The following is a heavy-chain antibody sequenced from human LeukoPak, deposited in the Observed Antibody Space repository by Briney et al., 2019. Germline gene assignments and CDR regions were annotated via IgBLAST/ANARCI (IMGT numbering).Heavy chain of an antibody. J-gene: IGHJ4*02. Sequence: PGGSLRLSCAASGFTFSSYGMSWVRQAPGKGLEWVSAINWNAGSTRYADSVKGRFTISRDNAKNSLYLQMNSLRAEDTAFYYCAKGVGIYEDGYFDYWGQGTLVTVSS. V-gene: IGHV3-20*04. CDR3: AKGVGIYEDGYFDY. CDR2: INWNAGST. CDR1: GFTFSSYG. D-gene: IGHD1-26*01.